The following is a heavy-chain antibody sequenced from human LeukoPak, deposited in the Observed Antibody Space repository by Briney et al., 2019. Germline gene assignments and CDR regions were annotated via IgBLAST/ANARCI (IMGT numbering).Heavy chain of an antibody. J-gene: IGHJ1*01. CDR3: ARVRGDFETD. CDR2: RYYSGST. V-gene: IGHV4-59*01. CDR1: GGSISSYY. D-gene: IGHD3-16*01. Sequence: SETLSLTCSVSGGSISSYYWTWIRQPPGKGLEWIGYRYYSGSTTYNPSLKSRVTISVDTSKSQFSLKLISVTAADTAIYYCARVRGDFETDWGQGTLVTVSS.